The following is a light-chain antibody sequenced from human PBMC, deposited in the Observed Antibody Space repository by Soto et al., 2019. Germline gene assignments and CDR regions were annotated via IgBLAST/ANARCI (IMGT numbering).Light chain of an antibody. CDR2: AAS. CDR1: QGISSY. CDR3: QQYYSYPFT. Sequence: AIRMTQSPSSLSASTGDRVTITCRASQGISSYLAWYQQKPGKAPNLLIYAASTLQSGVPSRFSGSGSWTDFTLTISRLQSEDFATYYCQQYYSYPFTFGPGTKVDI. V-gene: IGKV1-8*01. J-gene: IGKJ3*01.